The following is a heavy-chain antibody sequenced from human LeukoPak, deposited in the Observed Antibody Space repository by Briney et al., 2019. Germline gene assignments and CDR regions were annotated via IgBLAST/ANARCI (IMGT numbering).Heavy chain of an antibody. CDR1: GFTFSSYG. V-gene: IGHV3-30*18. CDR2: ISYDGSNK. D-gene: IGHD1-26*01. CDR3: AKDGIVGATTRVFDY. J-gene: IGHJ4*02. Sequence: GGSLRLSCAASGFTFSSYGMHWVRQAPGKGLEWVAVISYDGSNKYYADSVKGRFTISRDSSKNTLYLQMNSLRAEDTAVYYCAKDGIVGATTRVFDYWGQGTLVTVSS.